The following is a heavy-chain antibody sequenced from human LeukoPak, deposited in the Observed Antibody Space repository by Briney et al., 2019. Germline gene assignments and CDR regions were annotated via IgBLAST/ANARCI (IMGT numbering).Heavy chain of an antibody. J-gene: IGHJ5*02. CDR1: GGSISSSYYY. Sequence: PSETLSLTCTVSGGSISSSYYYWGWIRQPPGKGLEWIGSIYSSGSTYYNPSLKSRVTISVDTSKKQFSLKMSSVTAADTAVYYCARPSNHYDTSGYRGFDPWGQGTLVTISS. V-gene: IGHV4-39*01. CDR2: IYSSGST. CDR3: ARPSNHYDTSGYRGFDP. D-gene: IGHD3-22*01.